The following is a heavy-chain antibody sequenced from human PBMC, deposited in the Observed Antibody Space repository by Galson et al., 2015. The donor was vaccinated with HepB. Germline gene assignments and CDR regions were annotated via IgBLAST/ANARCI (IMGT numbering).Heavy chain of an antibody. CDR2: ISGSGGST. J-gene: IGHJ1*01. CDR1: GFTFSSYA. V-gene: IGHV3-23*01. D-gene: IGHD1-26*01. CDR3: AKIGGSYFGYFQH. Sequence: SLRLSCAASGFTFSSYAMSWVRQAPGKGLEWVSAISGSGGSTYYADSVKGRFTISRDNSKNTLYLQMNSLRAEDTAVYYCAKIGGSYFGYFQHWGQGTLVTVSS.